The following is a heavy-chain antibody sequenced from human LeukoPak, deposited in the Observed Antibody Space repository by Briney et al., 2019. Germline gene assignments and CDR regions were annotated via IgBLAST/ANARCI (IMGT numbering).Heavy chain of an antibody. CDR2: ISAYNGNT. Sequence: ASVKVSCKASGYTFTSYYMHWVRQAPGQGLEWMGWISAYNGNTNYAQKLQGRVTMTTDTSTSTAYMELRSLRSDDTAVYYCARYYYDSSAWAFDIWGQGTMVTVSS. D-gene: IGHD3-22*01. J-gene: IGHJ3*02. CDR1: GYTFTSYY. V-gene: IGHV1-18*04. CDR3: ARYYYDSSAWAFDI.